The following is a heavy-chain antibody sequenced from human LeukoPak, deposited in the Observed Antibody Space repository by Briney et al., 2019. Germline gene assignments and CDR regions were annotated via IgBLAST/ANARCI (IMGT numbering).Heavy chain of an antibody. D-gene: IGHD3-10*01. CDR2: ISYDGSNK. J-gene: IGHJ4*02. CDR1: GFTFSSYG. V-gene: IGHV3-30*18. CDR3: AKDNSGYGSGSYYNY. Sequence: GGSLRLSCAASGFTFSSYGMHWVRQAPGKGLEWVAVISYDGSNKYYVDSVKGRFTISRDNSKNTLYLQMNSLRAEDTAVYYCAKDNSGYGSGSYYNYWGQGTLVTVSS.